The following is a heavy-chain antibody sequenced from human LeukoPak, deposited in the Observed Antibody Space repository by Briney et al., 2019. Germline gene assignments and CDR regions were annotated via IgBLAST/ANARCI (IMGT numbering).Heavy chain of an antibody. D-gene: IGHD3-3*01. V-gene: IGHV3-23*01. CDR1: GFIFSTYW. CDR3: AKTHQPYYDFWSGYYGPATYYYYGMDV. CDR2: IGGSGGDT. Sequence: GGSLRLSCAASGFIFSTYWMSWVRQAPGEGLQWVSAIGGSGGDTYYADSVKGRFTISRENSKTTVYLQMDNLRAEDMAVYYCAKTHQPYYDFWSGYYGPATYYYYGMDVWGQGTTVTVSS. J-gene: IGHJ6*02.